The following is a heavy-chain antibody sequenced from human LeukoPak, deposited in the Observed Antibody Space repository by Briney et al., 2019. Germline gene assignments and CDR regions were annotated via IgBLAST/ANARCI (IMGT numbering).Heavy chain of an antibody. CDR1: GFTFSSYA. Sequence: GGSLRLSCAASGFTFSSYAMTWVRQAPGKGLEWVAVISYDGSNKYYADSVKGRFTISRDNSKNTLYLQMNSLRAEDTAVYYCARAAGSYYYMDVWGKGTTVTVSS. J-gene: IGHJ6*03. CDR2: ISYDGSNK. D-gene: IGHD6-13*01. CDR3: ARAAGSYYYMDV. V-gene: IGHV3-30*04.